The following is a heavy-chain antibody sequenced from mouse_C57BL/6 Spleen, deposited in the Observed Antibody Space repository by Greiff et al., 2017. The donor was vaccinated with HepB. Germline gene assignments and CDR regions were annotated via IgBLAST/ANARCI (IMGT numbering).Heavy chain of an antibody. V-gene: IGHV1-50*01. CDR1: GYTFTSYW. CDR2: IDPSDSYT. Sequence: QVQLQQPGAELVKPGASVKLSCKASGYTFTSYWMQWVKQRPGQGLEWIGEIDPSDSYTNYNQKFKGKATLTVDTSSSTAYMQLSSLTSEDSAVYDCARDDAMDYWGQGTSVTVSS. J-gene: IGHJ4*01. CDR3: ARDDAMDY.